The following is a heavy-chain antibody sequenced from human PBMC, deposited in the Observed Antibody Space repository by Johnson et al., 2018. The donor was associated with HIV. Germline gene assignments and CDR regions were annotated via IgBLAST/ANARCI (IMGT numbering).Heavy chain of an antibody. D-gene: IGHD3-22*01. CDR3: AKDLPYDSRGVDAFDI. CDR2: INWNSGTL. V-gene: IGHV3-NL1*01. J-gene: IGHJ3*02. CDR1: GFTFSSYG. Sequence: QVQLVESGGGVVQPGGSLRLSCAAPGFTFSSYGMHWVRQAPGKGLEWVSGINWNSGTLGYVDSMKGRFTISRDNANTSLYLQMNSLRAEDTAVYYCAKDLPYDSRGVDAFDIWGQGTMVTVSS.